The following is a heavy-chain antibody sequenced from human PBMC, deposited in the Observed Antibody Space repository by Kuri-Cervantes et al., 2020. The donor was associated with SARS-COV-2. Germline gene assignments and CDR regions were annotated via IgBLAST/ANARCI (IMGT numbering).Heavy chain of an antibody. Sequence: SLKISCGPSGFTFHDSAMHWVRQPPGKGLEWVSGISWNSGDVGFADSVKGRFTISRDNSKNTLYLQMNSLRAEDTAVYYCARDPFSDFDYWGQGTLVTVSS. CDR1: GFTFHDSA. D-gene: IGHD1-26*01. V-gene: IGHV3-9*01. CDR2: ISWNSGDV. J-gene: IGHJ4*02. CDR3: ARDPFSDFDY.